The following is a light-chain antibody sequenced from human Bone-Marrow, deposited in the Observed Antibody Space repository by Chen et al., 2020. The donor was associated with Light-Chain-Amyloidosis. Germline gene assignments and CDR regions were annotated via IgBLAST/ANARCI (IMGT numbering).Light chain of an antibody. Sequence: SYVLNQPSSVSVAPGQRATIACGGNNIGSTSVHWYQQTPGLAPLLVVYDDSDRPSGIPERLAGHNSGNTATLTISRVEAGDEADYYCQVWDRSSDRPVFGGGTKLTVL. CDR2: DDS. CDR3: QVWDRSSDRPV. J-gene: IGLJ3*02. V-gene: IGLV3-21*02. CDR1: NIGSTS.